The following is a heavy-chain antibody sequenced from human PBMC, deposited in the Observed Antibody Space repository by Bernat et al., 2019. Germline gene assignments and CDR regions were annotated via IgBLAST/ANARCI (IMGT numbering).Heavy chain of an antibody. CDR2: IYYSGST. Sequence: QLQLQESGPGLVKPSETLSLTCTVSGGSISSSSYYWGWIRQPPGKGPEWIGSIYYSGSTYYNPSLKSRVTISVDTSKNQFSLKLSSVTAADTAVYYCARQVYCSGGSCLDYWGQGTLVTVSS. D-gene: IGHD2-15*01. V-gene: IGHV4-39*01. J-gene: IGHJ4*02. CDR3: ARQVYCSGGSCLDY. CDR1: GGSISSSSYY.